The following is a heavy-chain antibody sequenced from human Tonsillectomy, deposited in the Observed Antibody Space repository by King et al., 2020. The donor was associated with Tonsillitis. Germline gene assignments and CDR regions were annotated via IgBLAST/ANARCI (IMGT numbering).Heavy chain of an antibody. V-gene: IGHV1-8*01. D-gene: IGHD3-9*01. Sequence: VQLVESGAEVKKPGASVKVSCKASGYTFTSYDINWVRQATGQGLEWMGWMNPNSADTGYAQKFQGRVTMTRTTSINTAYMELSSLTSEDTAVYYCARGPSLLTGYAIEYWGQGTLVTVSS. CDR3: ARGPSLLTGYAIEY. CDR1: GYTFTSYD. CDR2: MNPNSADT. J-gene: IGHJ4*02.